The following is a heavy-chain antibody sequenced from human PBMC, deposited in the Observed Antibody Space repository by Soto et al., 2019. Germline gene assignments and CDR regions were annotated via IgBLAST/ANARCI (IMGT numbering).Heavy chain of an antibody. J-gene: IGHJ4*02. V-gene: IGHV3-48*03. CDR2: ISSSSRYT. D-gene: IGHD3-9*01. CDR3: ARGEYDILTGTPVGDY. CDR1: GFTFSSYE. Sequence: EVQLVESGGGLVQPGGSLRLSCAASGFTFSSYEMNWVRQTPGKGLEWVSYISSSSRYTNYADSVKGRFTISRDNAKNSLYMQMNSLRAEDPAVYYCARGEYDILTGTPVGDYWGQGTLVTVSS.